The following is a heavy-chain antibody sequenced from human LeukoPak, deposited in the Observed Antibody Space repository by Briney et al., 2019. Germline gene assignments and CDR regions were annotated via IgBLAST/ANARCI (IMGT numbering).Heavy chain of an antibody. Sequence: SETLSLTCSVSGASISSSSDYWDWIRQPPGKGLEWIGNIYDRGSTKYNPSLKSRVTISVDTSKNQFSLRLSSVTAADTAVYYCARGRTFDNWGQGTLVTVSS. V-gene: IGHV4-61*05. CDR1: GASISSSSDY. CDR3: ARGRTFDN. CDR2: IYDRGST. J-gene: IGHJ4*02.